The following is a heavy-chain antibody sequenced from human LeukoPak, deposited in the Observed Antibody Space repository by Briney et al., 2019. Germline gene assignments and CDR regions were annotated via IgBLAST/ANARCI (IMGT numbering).Heavy chain of an antibody. D-gene: IGHD3-10*01. J-gene: IGHJ2*01. V-gene: IGHV3-9*01. CDR1: GFTFDDYA. CDR2: ISWNSGSI. CDR3: AKGGSGSYSSPHWYFDL. Sequence: GRSLRLSCAASGFTFDDYAMHWVRQAPGKGLEWVSGISWNSGSIGYANSVKGRFTISRDNAKNSLYLQMNSLRAEDTTLYYCAKGGSGSYSSPHWYFDLWGRGTLVTVSS.